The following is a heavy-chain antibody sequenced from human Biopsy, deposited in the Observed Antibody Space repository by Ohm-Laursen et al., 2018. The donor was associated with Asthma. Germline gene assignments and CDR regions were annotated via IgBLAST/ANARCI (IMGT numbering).Heavy chain of an antibody. J-gene: IGHJ4*02. CDR1: RGTFNTYV. Sequence: SSVKASCKSLRGTFNTYVIGWVRQAPGQGREWMGGINFVFGTTTYPQKFQDRVTITADDSTSTVYMELRCLRSEDTAVYYCARKAVSCFSRTCYSLDFWGQGTLVTVSS. CDR2: INFVFGTT. CDR3: ARKAVSCFSRTCYSLDF. V-gene: IGHV1-69*01. D-gene: IGHD2-15*01.